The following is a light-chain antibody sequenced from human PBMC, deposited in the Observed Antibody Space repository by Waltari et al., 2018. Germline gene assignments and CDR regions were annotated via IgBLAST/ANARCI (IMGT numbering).Light chain of an antibody. CDR1: QSLLHSDGYNH. V-gene: IGKV2-28*01. Sequence: EIVMTQSPLSLPVTPGEPASIPCRSSQSLLHSDGYNHLNWYLQNPGQSPQLLIYLRFIRASGVPDRFPGSGAGTDFTLKISRVEAEDVGFYYCMQALHTPPTFGQGTRAEIK. CDR3: MQALHTPPT. J-gene: IGKJ1*01. CDR2: LRF.